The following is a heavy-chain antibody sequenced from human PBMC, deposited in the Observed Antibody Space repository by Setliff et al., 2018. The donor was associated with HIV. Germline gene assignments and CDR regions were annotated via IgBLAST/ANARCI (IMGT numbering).Heavy chain of an antibody. CDR2: IRYDGSNQ. CDR3: ARGGANPSWFDS. V-gene: IGHV3-30*02. J-gene: IGHJ5*01. CDR1: GFTFSTYG. D-gene: IGHD3-16*01. Sequence: PGGSLRLSCAASGFTFSTYGMQWVRQAPGKGLEWVAFIRYDGSNQYYADSVKGRFTISRDNSKNTLYLVMDSLRAEDTAVYYCARGGANPSWFDSWGQGTLVTVS.